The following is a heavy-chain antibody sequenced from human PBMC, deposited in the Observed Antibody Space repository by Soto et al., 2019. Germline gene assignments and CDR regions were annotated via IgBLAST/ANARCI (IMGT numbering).Heavy chain of an antibody. CDR2: ISYDGSNK. CDR3: ARDWSIVVVPAAMKSYSYYGMDV. Sequence: QVQLVESGGGVVQPGRSLRLSCAASGFTFSSYAMHWVRQAPGKGLEWVAVISYDGSNKYYADSVKGRFTISRDNSKNTLYLQMNSLRAEDTAVYYCARDWSIVVVPAAMKSYSYYGMDVWGQGTTVTVCS. CDR1: GFTFSSYA. V-gene: IGHV3-30-3*01. D-gene: IGHD2-2*01. J-gene: IGHJ6*02.